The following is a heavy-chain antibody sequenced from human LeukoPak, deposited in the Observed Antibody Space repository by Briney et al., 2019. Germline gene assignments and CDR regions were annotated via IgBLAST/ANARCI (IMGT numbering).Heavy chain of an antibody. D-gene: IGHD1-26*01. CDR3: ARSLGATSSALEY. CDR1: GFTFSSYS. V-gene: IGHV3-21*06. J-gene: IGHJ4*02. CDR2: GSSIGSHI. Sequence: PGGFLRLSCAASGFTFSSYSMNWVRQAPGRGLEWVSSGSSIGSHIDYVDSVKGRFTISRDNAKSLLFLQMNSLRAEDTAVYYCARSLGATSSALEYWGQGILVTVSS.